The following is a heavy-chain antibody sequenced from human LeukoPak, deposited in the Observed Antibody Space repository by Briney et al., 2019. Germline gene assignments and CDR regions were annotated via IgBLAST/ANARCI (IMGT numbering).Heavy chain of an antibody. V-gene: IGHV4-30-4*01. J-gene: IGHJ4*02. Sequence: SETLSLTCTVSGGSISSGDYCWSWIRQPPGTGLEWIGYIYYSGSTYYNPSLKSRVTISVDTSKNQFSLKLSSVTAADTAVYYCARGTTVTSTDVFDYWGQGTLVTVSS. CDR1: GGSISSGDYC. CDR2: IYYSGST. CDR3: ARGTTVTSTDVFDY. D-gene: IGHD4-17*01.